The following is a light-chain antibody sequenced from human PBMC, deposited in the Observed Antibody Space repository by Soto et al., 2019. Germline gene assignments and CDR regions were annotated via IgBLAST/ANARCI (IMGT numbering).Light chain of an antibody. V-gene: IGKV2-28*01. CDR3: MQSTQLPPT. Sequence: DIVMTQSPLSLPVTPGEPASISFSSSHSLLYSNGYNYLEWYLQKPGQSPQLLIYLGRNRASGVPDRFSGSGSGTDFTLEISRVETDDVGIYYCMQSTQLPPTFGQGTRLENK. CDR2: LGR. CDR1: HSLLYSNGYNY. J-gene: IGKJ5*01.